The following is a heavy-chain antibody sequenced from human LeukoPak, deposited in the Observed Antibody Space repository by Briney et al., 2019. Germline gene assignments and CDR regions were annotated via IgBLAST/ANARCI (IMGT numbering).Heavy chain of an antibody. D-gene: IGHD3-10*01. CDR1: GCSISSGDYY. CDR2: IYYSGST. Sequence: PSETLSLTCTVSGCSISSGDYYWSWIRQPPGKGLEWIGYIYYSGSTYYKPSLKSRVTISVDTSKNQFSLTLSSVTHAGTPVYYCASGEVRGAIIYYYGMDVGGQGTTVTVSS. V-gene: IGHV4-30-4*01. CDR3: ASGEVRGAIIYYYGMDV. J-gene: IGHJ6*02.